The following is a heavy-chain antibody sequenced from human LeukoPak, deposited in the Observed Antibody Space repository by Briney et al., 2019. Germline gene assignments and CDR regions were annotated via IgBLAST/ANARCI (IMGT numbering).Heavy chain of an antibody. Sequence: GESLKISCKGSGYSFTSYWIGWVRQVPGKGLEWMGIIYPVDSDTRYSPSFQGQVTISADKSISTAYLQWSSLKASDTAMYYCARAGGYCSSTSCYSNWFDPWGQGTLVTVSS. J-gene: IGHJ5*02. CDR1: GYSFTSYW. V-gene: IGHV5-51*01. D-gene: IGHD2-2*02. CDR2: IYPVDSDT. CDR3: ARAGGYCSSTSCYSNWFDP.